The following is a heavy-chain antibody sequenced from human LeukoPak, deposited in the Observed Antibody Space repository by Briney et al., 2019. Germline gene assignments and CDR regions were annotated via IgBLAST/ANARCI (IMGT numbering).Heavy chain of an antibody. J-gene: IGHJ6*03. V-gene: IGHV3-7*01. CDR1: GFTFSSYW. Sequence: GGSLRLSRAASGFTFSSYWMSWVRQAPGKGLEWVANIKQDGSEKYYVDSVKGRFTISRDNAKNSLYLQMNSLRAEDTAVYYCARDTVPAKYYYYYYYMDVWGKGTTVTVSS. CDR2: IKQDGSEK. CDR3: ARDTVPAKYYYYYYYMDV. D-gene: IGHD4-11*01.